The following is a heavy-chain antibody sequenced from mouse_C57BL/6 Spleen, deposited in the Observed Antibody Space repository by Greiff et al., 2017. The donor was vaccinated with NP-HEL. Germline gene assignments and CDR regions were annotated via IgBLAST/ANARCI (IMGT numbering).Heavy chain of an antibody. Sequence: VQLQQPGTELVKPGASVKLSCKASGYTFTSYWMHWVKQRPGQGLAWIGNINPSNGGTNYNEKFKSKATLTVDKSSSTAYMQLSSLTSEDSAVYYCARWEFITTVVDAMDYWGQGTSVTVSS. D-gene: IGHD1-1*01. CDR2: INPSNGGT. V-gene: IGHV1-53*01. J-gene: IGHJ4*01. CDR1: GYTFTSYW. CDR3: ARWEFITTVVDAMDY.